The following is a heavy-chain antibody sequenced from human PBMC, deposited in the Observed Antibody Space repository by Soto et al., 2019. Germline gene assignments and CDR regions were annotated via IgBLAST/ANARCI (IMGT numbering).Heavy chain of an antibody. CDR3: ARSPTFGGFDI. CDR2: INAGNGNT. CDR1: GYTFTSYA. V-gene: IGHV1-3*05. D-gene: IGHD3-16*01. Sequence: QVQLVQSGAEEKKPGASVKVSCKASGYTFTSYAMHWVRQAPGQRLEWMGWINAGNGNTKYSQKFQGRVTITRDTSASTAYMELSSLRTEDTAVYYCARSPTFGGFDIWGQGTMVTVSS. J-gene: IGHJ3*02.